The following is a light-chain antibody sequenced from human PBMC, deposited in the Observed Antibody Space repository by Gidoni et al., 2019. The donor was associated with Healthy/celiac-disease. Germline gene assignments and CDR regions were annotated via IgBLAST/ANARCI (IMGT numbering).Light chain of an antibody. CDR2: TNN. CDR3: AAWDDSLSGVV. J-gene: IGLJ2*01. CDR1: SSNIGSNY. Sequence: QSVLTQPPSASETPGQRVTISCSGSSSNIGSNYVYWYQQLPRTAPKLLIYTNNQRPSGVPDRFSGSKSGTSASLAISGLRSEDEADYYCAAWDDSLSGVVFGGGTKLTVL. V-gene: IGLV1-47*01.